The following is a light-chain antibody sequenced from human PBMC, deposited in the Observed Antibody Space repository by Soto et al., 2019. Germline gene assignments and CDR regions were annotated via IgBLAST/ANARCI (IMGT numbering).Light chain of an antibody. CDR1: SSNIGAGYD. CDR3: SSYTSSSTWV. Sequence: QPVLTQPPSVSGAPGQWVTISCTGSSSNIGAGYDVHWYQQLPGTAPKLLIYGNFNRPSGVPDRFSGSKSGTSASLAITGLQAADEADYYCSSYTSSSTWVFGGGTKLTVL. V-gene: IGLV1-40*01. CDR2: GNF. J-gene: IGLJ3*02.